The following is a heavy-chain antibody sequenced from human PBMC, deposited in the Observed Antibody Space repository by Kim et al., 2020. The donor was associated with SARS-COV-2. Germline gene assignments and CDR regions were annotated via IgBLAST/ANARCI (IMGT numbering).Heavy chain of an antibody. D-gene: IGHD3-3*01. V-gene: IGHV4-34*01. CDR3: ARGRMLRFLDYYYGMDV. J-gene: IGHJ6*02. Sequence: LMSRVTTSVDTSKNQFSLKLSSVTAANTAVYYCARGRMLRFLDYYYGMDVWGQGTTVTVSS.